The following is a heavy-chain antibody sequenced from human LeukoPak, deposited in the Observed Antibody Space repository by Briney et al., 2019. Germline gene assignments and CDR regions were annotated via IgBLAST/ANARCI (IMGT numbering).Heavy chain of an antibody. Sequence: PGGSLRLSCAASGFTFSNYAMSWVRQAPGKGLVWVSRINSDGSSTSYADSVKGRFTISRDNAKNTLYLQMNSLRAEDTAVYYCARDPYSSSWWPYWGQGTLVTVSS. J-gene: IGHJ4*02. D-gene: IGHD6-13*01. CDR1: GFTFSNYA. CDR2: INSDGSST. V-gene: IGHV3-74*01. CDR3: ARDPYSSSWWPY.